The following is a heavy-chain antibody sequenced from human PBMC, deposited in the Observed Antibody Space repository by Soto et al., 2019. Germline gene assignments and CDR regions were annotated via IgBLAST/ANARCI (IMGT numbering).Heavy chain of an antibody. V-gene: IGHV3-15*07. Sequence: EVQLVESGGGLVKPGGSLRLSCAASGFTFSNAWMNWVRQAPGKGLEWVGRIKSKTDGGTTDYAAPVKGRFTISRDDSKNTLYLQMNSLKTEDTAVYYCTTDQLWFGESRAFDIWGQGTMVTVSS. J-gene: IGHJ3*02. CDR3: TTDQLWFGESRAFDI. D-gene: IGHD3-10*01. CDR2: IKSKTDGGTT. CDR1: GFTFSNAW.